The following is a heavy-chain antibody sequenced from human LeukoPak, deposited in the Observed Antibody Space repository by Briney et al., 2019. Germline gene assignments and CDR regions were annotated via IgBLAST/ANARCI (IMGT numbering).Heavy chain of an antibody. D-gene: IGHD3-3*01. CDR3: AREAVEWVAGMSAFDI. J-gene: IGHJ3*02. V-gene: IGHV4-59*01. Sequence: PPETLTLTCTVSSGSFSSYYWSWLRQPPGKGLEWIGYIYYSGSTNYNPSLKSRVTISVDTSNNQFSLKLSSVTPTDTAVDYCAREAVEWVAGMSAFDIWGQGTMVTVSS. CDR1: SGSFSSYY. CDR2: IYYSGST.